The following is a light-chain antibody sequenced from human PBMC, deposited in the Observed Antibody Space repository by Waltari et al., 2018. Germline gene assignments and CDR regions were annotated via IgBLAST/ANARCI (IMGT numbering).Light chain of an antibody. Sequence: EIVMTQSPATLSVSPGERAILSRRASQSVTTNLAGDQQKPGQAPRLLIYGASTRATDIPARFSGSGSGTEFTLTISSLQSEDCAVYYCHQYNDGPPFNFGQGTKLEIK. CDR1: QSVTTN. CDR2: GAS. J-gene: IGKJ2*01. V-gene: IGKV3-15*01. CDR3: HQYNDGPPFN.